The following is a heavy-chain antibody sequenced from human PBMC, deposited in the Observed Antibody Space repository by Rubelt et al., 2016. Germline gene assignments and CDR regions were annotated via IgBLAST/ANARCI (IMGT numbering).Heavy chain of an antibody. CDR3: ARDWEDCSSTSCYQVYYGMDV. D-gene: IGHD2-2*01. J-gene: IGHJ6*02. Sequence: RQAPGKGLEWVSYISSSSSTIYYADSVKGRFTISRDNAKNSLYLQMNSLRAEDTAVYYCARDWEDCSSTSCYQVYYGMDVWGQGTTVTVSS. CDR2: ISSSSSTI. V-gene: IGHV3-48*01.